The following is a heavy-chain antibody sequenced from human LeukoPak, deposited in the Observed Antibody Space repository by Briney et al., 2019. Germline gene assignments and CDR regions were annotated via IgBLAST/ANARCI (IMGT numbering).Heavy chain of an antibody. J-gene: IGHJ5*02. Sequence: ASVKVSCKASGYTFTSYDINWVRQATGQGLEWMGWMNPNSGNTGYAQKFQGRVTMTRNTSISTAYMELSSLGSEDTAVYYCARVVVAATPDWFDPWGQGTLVTVSS. CDR2: MNPNSGNT. D-gene: IGHD2-15*01. V-gene: IGHV1-8*01. CDR3: ARVVVAATPDWFDP. CDR1: GYTFTSYD.